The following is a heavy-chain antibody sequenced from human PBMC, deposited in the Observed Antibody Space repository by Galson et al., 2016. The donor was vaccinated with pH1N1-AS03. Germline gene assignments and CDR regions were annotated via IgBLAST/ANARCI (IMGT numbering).Heavy chain of an antibody. J-gene: IGHJ6*02. CDR2: SNHRGSTRGIT. CDR3: ARGNDYGSGTFYRSFGMDV. CDR1: GGSLSGYY. D-gene: IGHD3-10*01. V-gene: IGHV4-34*01. Sequence: SETLSLTCAVYGGSLSGYYWTWIRQPLGKGLQWIGESNHRGSTRGITTYNPSLKSRVTISVDTSKNPFPLRLNSVTAADTAVYFCARGNDYGSGTFYRSFGMDVWGQGTTVAVSS.